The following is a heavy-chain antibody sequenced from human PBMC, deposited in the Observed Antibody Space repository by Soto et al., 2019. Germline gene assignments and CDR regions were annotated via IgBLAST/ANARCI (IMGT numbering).Heavy chain of an antibody. CDR3: ARDNWVRQPGGWYYGMDV. V-gene: IGHV3-74*01. Sequence: EVQLVESGGGLVQPGGSLRLSCAASGFTFSSYWMHWVRQAPGKGLVWVSRINSDGSSTSYADSVKGRFTISRDNAKNTLYLQMNSLRAEDTAVYYCARDNWVRQPGGWYYGMDVWGQGTTVTVSS. D-gene: IGHD6-19*01. CDR1: GFTFSSYW. J-gene: IGHJ6*02. CDR2: INSDGSST.